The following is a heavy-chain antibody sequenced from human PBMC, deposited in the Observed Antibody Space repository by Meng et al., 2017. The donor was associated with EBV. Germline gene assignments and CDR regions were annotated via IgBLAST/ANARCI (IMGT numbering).Heavy chain of an antibody. CDR2: IYWDDDK. D-gene: IGHD6-13*01. CDR1: GFSISTSGVG. Sequence: QITLKGSGPTLVKPTQTLTLTCSIPGFSISTSGVGVGWIRQPPGQALEWLALIYWDDDKRYSPSLKSRLTITKDTSKNQVVLTMTNMDPVDTATYYCAHRRDEYSSSWYGWFDPWGQGTLVTVSS. V-gene: IGHV2-5*02. J-gene: IGHJ5*02. CDR3: AHRRDEYSSSWYGWFDP.